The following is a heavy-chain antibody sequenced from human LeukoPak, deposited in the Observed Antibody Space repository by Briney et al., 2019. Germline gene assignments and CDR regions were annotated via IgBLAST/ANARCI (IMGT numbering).Heavy chain of an antibody. J-gene: IGHJ4*02. V-gene: IGHV4-34*01. CDR3: ARRRIYGSGSDY. CDR2: INHSGST. Sequence: SETLSLTCAVYGGSFSGYYWSWIRQPPGKGLEWIGEINHSGSTNYNPSLKSRVTISVDTSKNQFSLKLSSVTAADTAVYYCARRRIYGSGSDYWGQGTLVTVSS. CDR1: GGSFSGYY. D-gene: IGHD3-10*01.